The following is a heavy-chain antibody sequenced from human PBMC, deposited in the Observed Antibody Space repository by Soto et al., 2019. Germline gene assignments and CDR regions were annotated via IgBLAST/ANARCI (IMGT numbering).Heavy chain of an antibody. CDR3: TKGGRLTSYYWYD. D-gene: IGHD1-1*01. J-gene: IGHJ1*01. CDR2: SCGRSVDT. V-gene: IGHV3-11*06. CDR1: GFSFGDYF. Sequence: GGSLRLSCAASGFSFGDYFMSWIRQFPGGGFEWVSQSCGRSVDTQYAESVRGRFIVSRDNARNELYLHINSLIVEDSAVYYCTKGGRLTSYYWYDWGPGPKLTV.